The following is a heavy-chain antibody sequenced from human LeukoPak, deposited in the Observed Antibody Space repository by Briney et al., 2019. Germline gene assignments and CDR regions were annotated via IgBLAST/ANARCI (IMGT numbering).Heavy chain of an antibody. D-gene: IGHD6-13*01. Sequence: PGGSLRLSCAAAGFTFSGSAMHWVRQAAGKGLEWVGRIRSKANSYATAYAASVKGRFTIYRDDSKNTAYLQMSSLKTEDTAVYYCTRPPYSSSWYDAFDIWGQGTMVTVSS. CDR2: IRSKANSYAT. V-gene: IGHV3-73*01. J-gene: IGHJ3*02. CDR3: TRPPYSSSWYDAFDI. CDR1: GFTFSGSA.